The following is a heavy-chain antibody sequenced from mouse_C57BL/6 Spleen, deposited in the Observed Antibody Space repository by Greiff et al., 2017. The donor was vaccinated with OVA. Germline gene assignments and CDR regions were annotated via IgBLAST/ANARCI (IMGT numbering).Heavy chain of an antibody. V-gene: IGHV1-82*01. CDR1: GYAFSSSW. CDR3: ARGVRDYGSSSYYFGY. D-gene: IGHD1-1*01. J-gene: IGHJ2*01. Sequence: VQLQQSGPELVKPGASVKISCKASGYAFSSSWMNWVKQRPGKGLEWIGRIYPGDGDTNYNGKFKGKATLTADKSSSTAYMQLSSLTSEDSAVYFCARGVRDYGSSSYYFGYWGQSTTLTVSS. CDR2: IYPGDGDT.